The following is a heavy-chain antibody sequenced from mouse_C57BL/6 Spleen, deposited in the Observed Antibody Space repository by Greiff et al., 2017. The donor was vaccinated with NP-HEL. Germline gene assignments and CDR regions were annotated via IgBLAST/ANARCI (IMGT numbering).Heavy chain of an antibody. CDR3: ARGYYDYDGGFDY. J-gene: IGHJ2*01. Sequence: QVQLQQPGAELVRPGSSVKLSCKASGYTFTSYWMHWVKQRPIQGLEWIGNIDPSDSETHYNQKFKDKATLTVDKSSSTAYMQLSSLTSEDSAVYDCARGYYDYDGGFDYWGQGTTLTVSS. CDR1: GYTFTSYW. CDR2: IDPSDSET. V-gene: IGHV1-52*01. D-gene: IGHD2-4*01.